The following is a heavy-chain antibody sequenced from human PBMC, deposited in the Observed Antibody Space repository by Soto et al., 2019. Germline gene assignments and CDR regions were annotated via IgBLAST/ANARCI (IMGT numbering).Heavy chain of an antibody. CDR2: IYYSGST. CDR1: GGSISSGGYY. D-gene: IGHD2-15*01. Sequence: QVQLQESGPGLVKPSQTLSLTCTVSGGSISSGGYYWSWIRQHPAKGLEWIGYIYYSGSTYYNPSLKSRVTISVDTSKNQFSLKLSSVTAADTAVYYCARESRWWVLYGMDVWGEGTTVTVSS. V-gene: IGHV4-31*03. J-gene: IGHJ6*04. CDR3: ARESRWWVLYGMDV.